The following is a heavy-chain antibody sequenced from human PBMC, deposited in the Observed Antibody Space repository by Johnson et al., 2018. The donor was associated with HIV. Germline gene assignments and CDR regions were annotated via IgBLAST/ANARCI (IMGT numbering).Heavy chain of an antibody. CDR1: GFTFSRYW. CDR3: ARDTSGEGRAFDI. J-gene: IGHJ3*02. V-gene: IGHV3-7*05. D-gene: IGHD3-10*01. CDR2: IKQDGSEK. Sequence: VQLVESGGGLVKPGGSLRLSCAASGFTFSRYWMSWVRQAPGKGLEWVANIKQDGSEKYYVDSVKGRFTISRDNAKNSLDLQMNSLRAEDTAVYYCARDTSGEGRAFDIWGQGTMVTVSS.